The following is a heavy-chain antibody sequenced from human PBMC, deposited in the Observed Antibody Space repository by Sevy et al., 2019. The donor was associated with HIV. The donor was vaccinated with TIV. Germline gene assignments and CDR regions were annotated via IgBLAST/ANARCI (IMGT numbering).Heavy chain of an antibody. D-gene: IGHD3-22*01. CDR3: ARGGFYYDSSGYPEYFQH. J-gene: IGHJ1*01. V-gene: IGHV4-34*01. CDR2: INHSGST. CDR1: GGSFSGYY. Sequence: SETLSLTCAVYGGSFSGYYWSWIRQPPGKGLEWIGEINHSGSTNYNPSLKSRVTISVDTSKNQFSLKLSSVTAADTAVYYCARGGFYYDSSGYPEYFQHWGQCTLVTVSS.